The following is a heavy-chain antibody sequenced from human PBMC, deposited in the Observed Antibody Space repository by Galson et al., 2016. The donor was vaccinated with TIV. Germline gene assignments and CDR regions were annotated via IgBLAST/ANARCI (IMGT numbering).Heavy chain of an antibody. J-gene: IGHJ4*02. CDR2: ITGSSAIP. CDR3: AKDPLGGWFQNPFDY. Sequence: SLRLSCAASGFPFSIYAMAWVRQAPGKGLEWVSGITGSSAIPYYTASVKSRFTISRDNSKNVLYLQMNSLRVDDTAVYFCAKDPLGGWFQNPFDYWGQGTLVTVTS. V-gene: IGHV3-23*01. CDR1: GFPFSIYA. D-gene: IGHD6-19*01.